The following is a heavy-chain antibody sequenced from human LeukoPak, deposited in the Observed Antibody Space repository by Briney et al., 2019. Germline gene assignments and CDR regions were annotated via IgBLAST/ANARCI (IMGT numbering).Heavy chain of an antibody. CDR3: ARVEGCSSTSCYSPNWFDP. V-gene: IGHV3-7*01. J-gene: IGHJ5*02. CDR1: GFTFSSYW. D-gene: IGHD2-2*02. Sequence: GESLRLSCAASGFTFSSYWMSWVRQPPGKGLEWVANIKQDGSEKYYVDSAKGRFTISRDNAKNSLYLQMNSLRAEDTAVYYCARVEGCSSTSCYSPNWFDPWGQGTLVTVSS. CDR2: IKQDGSEK.